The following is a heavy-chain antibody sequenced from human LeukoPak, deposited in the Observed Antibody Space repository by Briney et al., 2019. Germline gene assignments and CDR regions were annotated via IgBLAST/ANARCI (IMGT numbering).Heavy chain of an antibody. CDR2: IKSKTDGGTT. CDR1: GFTFSDAW. V-gene: IGHV3-15*01. D-gene: IGHD2-15*01. CDR3: TADMPASSRAADH. Sequence: GGSLRLSCAASGFTFSDAWMSRVRQAPGMGLEWVGRIKSKTDGGTTDYSAPVKGRFTISRDDSKNTLYLQINSLKTEDTAVYYCTADMPASSRAADHWGQGTLVTVSS. J-gene: IGHJ4*02.